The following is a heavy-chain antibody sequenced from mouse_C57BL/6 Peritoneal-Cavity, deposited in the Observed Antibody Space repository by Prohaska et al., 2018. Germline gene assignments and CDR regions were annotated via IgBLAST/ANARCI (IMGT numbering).Heavy chain of an antibody. CDR2: IDPVYSEN. D-gene: IGHD2-2*01. V-gene: IGHV1-52*01. J-gene: IGHJ3*01. Sequence: QVQLQQPGAELVRPGSSVKLSCKPSGYTFTSYWMHWVKQRHIQGLVWSGKIDPVYSENHYNPKFNDKATLNVDKSSSTAYIEHSSLTSEDSDVYLCLVSGFAYWGQGTLINVSA. CDR1: GYTFTSYW. CDR3: LVSGFAY.